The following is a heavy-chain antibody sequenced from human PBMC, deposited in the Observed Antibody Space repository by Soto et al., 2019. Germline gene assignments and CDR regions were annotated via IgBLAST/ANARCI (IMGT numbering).Heavy chain of an antibody. J-gene: IGHJ4*02. CDR3: ARGPGGPDGPGDY. D-gene: IGHD2-15*01. V-gene: IGHV1-3*01. CDR1: GYTFTSYA. CDR2: INAGNGNT. Sequence: QVQLVQSGAEVKKPGASVKVSCKASGYTFTSYAMHWVRQAPGQRLEWMGWINAGNGNTKYSQKFQGRVTITRDTSASTAYMELSSLRSEDAAVYYCARGPGGPDGPGDYWGQGTLVTVSS.